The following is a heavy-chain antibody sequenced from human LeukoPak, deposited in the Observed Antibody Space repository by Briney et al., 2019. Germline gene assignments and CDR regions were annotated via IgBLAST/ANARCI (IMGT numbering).Heavy chain of an antibody. D-gene: IGHD3-22*01. CDR2: IKSDGGT. Sequence: GGSLRLSCAASGFTFSTYWIHWVRQAPGKGLVWVSRIKSDGGTNYADSVKGRFTISRDNAKKTVSLQMNSLRPEDTGVYYCARAPSEIGGYYPEYFRHWGQGTLVTVSS. CDR1: GFTFSTYW. J-gene: IGHJ1*01. V-gene: IGHV3-74*01. CDR3: ARAPSEIGGYYPEYFRH.